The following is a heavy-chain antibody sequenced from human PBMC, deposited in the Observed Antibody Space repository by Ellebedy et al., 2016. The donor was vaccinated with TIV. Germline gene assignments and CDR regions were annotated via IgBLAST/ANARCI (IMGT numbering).Heavy chain of an antibody. J-gene: IGHJ6*02. D-gene: IGHD2-2*01. Sequence: AASVKVSCKASGGTFSSYAISWVRQAPGQGLEWMGRIITILGIANYAQKFQGRVTITADKSTSTAYMELSSLRSEDTAVYYCAFSVRGLSGYYYGMDVWGQGTTVTVSS. CDR2: IITILGIA. CDR3: AFSVRGLSGYYYGMDV. CDR1: GGTFSSYA. V-gene: IGHV1-69*04.